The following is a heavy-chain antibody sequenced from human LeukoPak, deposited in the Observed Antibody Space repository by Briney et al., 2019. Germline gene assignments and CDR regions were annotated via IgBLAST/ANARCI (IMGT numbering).Heavy chain of an antibody. D-gene: IGHD4-11*01. V-gene: IGHV3-30*04. CDR2: ISYDGSNK. CDR3: AGRGTTEVSGFDP. Sequence: GGSLRLSCAASGFTFSSYAMHWVRQAPGKGLEWVAVISYDGSNKYYADSVKGRFTISRDNSKNTLYLQMNSLRAEDTAVYYCAGRGTTEVSGFDPWGQGTLVTVSS. CDR1: GFTFSSYA. J-gene: IGHJ5*02.